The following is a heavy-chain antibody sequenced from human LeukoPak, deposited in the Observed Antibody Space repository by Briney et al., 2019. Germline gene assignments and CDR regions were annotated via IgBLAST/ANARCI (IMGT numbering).Heavy chain of an antibody. D-gene: IGHD6-13*01. J-gene: IGHJ4*02. CDR3: ARDRSISAAGDTY. CDR2: VNRDGNST. V-gene: IGHV3-74*01. CDR1: GFTFSDYW. Sequence: TGGSLRLSCAASGFTFSDYWMHWVRQAPGKGLVWVSRVNRDGNSTSYADSVKGRFTISRDNAKNTLSLQLNSLRAEDTAVYYCARDRSISAAGDTYWGQGTLVTVSS.